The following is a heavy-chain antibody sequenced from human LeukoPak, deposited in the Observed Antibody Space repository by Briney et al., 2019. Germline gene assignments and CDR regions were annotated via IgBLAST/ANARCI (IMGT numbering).Heavy chain of an antibody. Sequence: ASVKVSCKASGYTYSSYGISWVRQAPGQGLEWMGWINGYKGNTNYAQKLRGRVTMTTDTSTSTAYMELRSLRSDDTAVYYCARDLITYGSESYFDDTFDIWGQGTKVTVSS. J-gene: IGHJ3*02. CDR1: GYTYSSYG. CDR2: INGYKGNT. D-gene: IGHD3-10*01. V-gene: IGHV1-18*01. CDR3: ARDLITYGSESYFDDTFDI.